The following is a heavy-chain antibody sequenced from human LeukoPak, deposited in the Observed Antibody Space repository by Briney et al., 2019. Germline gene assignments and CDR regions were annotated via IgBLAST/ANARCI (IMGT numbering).Heavy chain of an antibody. CDR1: GFTFSSYA. J-gene: IGHJ4*02. V-gene: IGHV3-21*01. CDR2: ISGSGDSI. D-gene: IGHD6-6*01. Sequence: GGSLRLSCSASGFTFSSYAMNWVRQAPGKGLEWVSVISGSGDSIYYADSVKGRFTISRDNAKNSLYLQMNSLRAEDTAVHYCARESMYNFDYWGQGTLVTVSS. CDR3: ARESMYNFDY.